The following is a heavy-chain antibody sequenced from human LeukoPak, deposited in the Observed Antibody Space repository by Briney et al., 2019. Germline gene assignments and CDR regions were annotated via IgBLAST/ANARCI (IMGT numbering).Heavy chain of an antibody. CDR1: GGSFSGYY. Sequence: SETRSLTCAVYGGSFSGYYWSWSRQPPGKGLEWIGEINHSGSTNYNPSLKSRVTISVDTSKNQFSLKLSSVTAADTAVYYCARAKRLLYSGFFDYWGQGTLVTVSS. D-gene: IGHD1-26*01. CDR2: INHSGST. J-gene: IGHJ4*02. CDR3: ARAKRLLYSGFFDY. V-gene: IGHV4-34*01.